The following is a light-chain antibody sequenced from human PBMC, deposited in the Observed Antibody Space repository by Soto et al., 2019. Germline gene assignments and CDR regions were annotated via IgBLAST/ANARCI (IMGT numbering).Light chain of an antibody. CDR1: QSISSY. CDR3: QQSYSTPRT. V-gene: IGKV1-39*01. Sequence: DIHMTQSPSSLSASVGDRVTITCRASQSISSYLNWYQQKPGKAPKLLIYAASSLQSGVPSRFSVSGSGTDFTLTISSLQPEDFATYYCQQSYSTPRTFGQGTKVDIK. CDR2: AAS. J-gene: IGKJ1*01.